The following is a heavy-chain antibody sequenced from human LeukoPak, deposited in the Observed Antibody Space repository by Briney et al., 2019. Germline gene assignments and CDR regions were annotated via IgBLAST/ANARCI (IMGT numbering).Heavy chain of an antibody. CDR1: GYTFSDYA. Sequence: ASVKVSCKTSGYTFSDYAVQWVRQAPGQRLEWMGWINAGNGKIRYSQKFQDRVTISRDTSATTAYLDLSSLKSEDTAVYYCARARWTSTVTTYYLDFWDQGTLVTVSS. J-gene: IGHJ4*02. D-gene: IGHD4-17*01. V-gene: IGHV1-3*01. CDR3: ARARWTSTVTTYYLDF. CDR2: INAGNGKI.